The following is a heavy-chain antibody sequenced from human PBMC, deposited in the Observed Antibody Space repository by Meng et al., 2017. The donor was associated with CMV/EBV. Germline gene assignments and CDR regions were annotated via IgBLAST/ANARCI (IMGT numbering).Heavy chain of an antibody. CDR1: GSLLRVRYY. V-gene: IGHV4-61*01. Sequence: GSLLRVRYYWSWVRQPPGKGLAWIGYIYYSARTTYTPSLKSRVTISVDTSKNQFSLKLSSVTAADTAVYYCAGGLIAMVRGGAFDIWGQGTMVTVSS. CDR2: IYYSART. D-gene: IGHD3-10*01. CDR3: AGGLIAMVRGGAFDI. J-gene: IGHJ3*02.